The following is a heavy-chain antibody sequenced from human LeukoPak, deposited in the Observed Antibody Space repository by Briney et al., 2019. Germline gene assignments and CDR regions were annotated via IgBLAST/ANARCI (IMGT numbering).Heavy chain of an antibody. J-gene: IGHJ6*03. CDR2: ISGSGGST. V-gene: IGHV3-23*01. CDR1: GFTFSSYA. D-gene: IGHD3-3*01. CDR3: GRRGMEWLLYGPITYYYYMDV. Sequence: GGSLRLSCAASGFTFSSYAMSWVRQAPGKGLEWVSAISGSGGSTYYADSVKGRFTISRDNSKNTLYLQMNSLRAEDTAVYYCGRRGMEWLLYGPITYYYYMDVWGKGTTVTVSS.